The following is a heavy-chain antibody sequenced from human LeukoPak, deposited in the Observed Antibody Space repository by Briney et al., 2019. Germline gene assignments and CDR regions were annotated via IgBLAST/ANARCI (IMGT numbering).Heavy chain of an antibody. D-gene: IGHD6-19*01. CDR1: GFTFSSYS. CDR2: ISSSSSTI. Sequence: GGSLRLSCAASGFTFSSYSMNWVRQAPGKGLEWVSYISSSSSTIYYADSVKGRFTISRDNAKNSLYLQMNSLRAEDTAVYYCARDPNSSGWYKPFDYWGQGTLVTVSS. J-gene: IGHJ4*02. V-gene: IGHV3-48*04. CDR3: ARDPNSSGWYKPFDY.